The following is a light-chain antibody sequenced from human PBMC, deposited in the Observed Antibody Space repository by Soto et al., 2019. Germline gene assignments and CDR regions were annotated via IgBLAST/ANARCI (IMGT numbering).Light chain of an antibody. CDR2: EVG. CDR3: SSYISNSIVV. Sequence: QSVLTQPASVSGSPGQSITISCTGTSSDVGDYNYVSWYQQHPGKAPKLMIYEVGHRLSGVSNRFSGSKSGYTASLTISGLQDEDEADYYCSSYISNSIVVFGGGTKLTVL. J-gene: IGLJ2*01. CDR1: SSDVGDYNY. V-gene: IGLV2-14*01.